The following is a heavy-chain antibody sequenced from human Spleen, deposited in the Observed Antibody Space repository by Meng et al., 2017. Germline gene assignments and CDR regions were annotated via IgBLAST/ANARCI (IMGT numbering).Heavy chain of an antibody. Sequence: SETLSLTCAVSGYSITGSYNWGWIRQSPGKGLEWIGSIYQSGSTYYNPSLKSRVTMSADTSKNQFSLKLTSVTAADTAVYYCASSPTYSNFDYWGQGTLVTVSS. CDR1: GYSITGSYN. CDR3: ASSPTYSNFDY. V-gene: IGHV4-38-2*01. CDR2: IYQSGST. D-gene: IGHD2-15*01. J-gene: IGHJ4*02.